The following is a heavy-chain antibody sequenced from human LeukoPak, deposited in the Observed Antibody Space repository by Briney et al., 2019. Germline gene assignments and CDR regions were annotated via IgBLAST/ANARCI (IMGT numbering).Heavy chain of an antibody. D-gene: IGHD3-10*01. CDR1: GYTFTSYD. Sequence: ASVKVSCKAFGYTFTSYDINWVRQATGQGLEWMGWMNPNSGDTGYAQKFQGRITMTRNPSISTAYMELSSLRSEDTAVYYCARNVRDTGSFDYWGQGILVTVSP. CDR2: MNPNSGDT. CDR3: ARNVRDTGSFDY. J-gene: IGHJ4*02. V-gene: IGHV1-8*01.